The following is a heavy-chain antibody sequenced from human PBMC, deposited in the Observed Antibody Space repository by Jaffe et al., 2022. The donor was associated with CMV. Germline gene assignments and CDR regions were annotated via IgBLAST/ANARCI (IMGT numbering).Heavy chain of an antibody. D-gene: IGHD6-13*01. CDR1: GGSISSGGYY. Sequence: QVQLQESGPGLVKPSQTLSLTCTVSGGSISSGGYYWSWIRQHPGKGLEWIGYIYYSGSTYYNPSLKSRVTISVDTSKNQFSLKLSSVTAADTAVYYCARAPQAGFIAAAGKGYYYGMDVWGQGTTVTVSS. J-gene: IGHJ6*02. CDR3: ARAPQAGFIAAAGKGYYYGMDV. V-gene: IGHV4-31*03. CDR2: IYYSGST.